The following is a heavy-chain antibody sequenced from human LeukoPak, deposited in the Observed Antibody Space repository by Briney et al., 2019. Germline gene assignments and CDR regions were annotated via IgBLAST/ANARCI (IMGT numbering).Heavy chain of an antibody. CDR2: IYHSGST. CDR1: GYSISSGYY. CDR3: GRAVQASLQPRFDP. D-gene: IGHD1-1*01. J-gene: IGHJ5*02. Sequence: PSETLSLTCTVSGYSISSGYYWGWIRQPPGKGMEWIGSIYHSGSTYYNPSLKSRVTISVDTSKNQFSLKLSSVTAADTAVYYCGRAVQASLQPRFDPWGQGTLVTVSS. V-gene: IGHV4-38-2*02.